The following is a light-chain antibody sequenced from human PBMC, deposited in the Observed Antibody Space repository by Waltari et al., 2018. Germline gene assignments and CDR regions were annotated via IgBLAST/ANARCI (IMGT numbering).Light chain of an antibody. CDR2: DVS. CDR1: ISDVGGYNF. J-gene: IGLJ2*01. Sequence: QSALTQPASVSGSPGQSIPISCTATISDVGGYNFVSWYQHHPGKAPKLMIYDVSSRPSGVPPRFSGSKSSNTASLTISGLQAEDEADYYCSSYTSSSVVFGGGTKLTVL. CDR3: SSYTSSSVV. V-gene: IGLV2-14*03.